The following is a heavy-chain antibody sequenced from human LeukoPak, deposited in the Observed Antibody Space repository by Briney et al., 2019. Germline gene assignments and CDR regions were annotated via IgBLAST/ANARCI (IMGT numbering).Heavy chain of an antibody. V-gene: IGHV3-7*01. D-gene: IGHD5-18*01. J-gene: IGHJ4*02. Sequence: GGSLRLSCAASGFTFSSYWMSWVRQAPGKGLEWVANIKQDGSEKYYVDSVKGRFTISRDNAKNSLYLQMNSLRAEDTAVYYCARTRGYSYGTYFDYWGQGTLVAVSS. CDR1: GFTFSSYW. CDR2: IKQDGSEK. CDR3: ARTRGYSYGTYFDY.